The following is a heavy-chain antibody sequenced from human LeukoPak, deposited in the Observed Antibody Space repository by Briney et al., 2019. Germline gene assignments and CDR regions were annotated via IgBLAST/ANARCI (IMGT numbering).Heavy chain of an antibody. CDR1: GFTFSIYW. Sequence: GGALRLSCAASGFTFSIYWMTWVRQAPGKGWEWVANIKEDGSVKYYVDSVKGRFTISRDNAKKSLYLQMNNLRGEDTAVYFCARRWKLSLDVWGQGTTVTVSS. CDR2: IKEDGSVK. V-gene: IGHV3-7*01. D-gene: IGHD5-24*01. CDR3: ARRWKLSLDV. J-gene: IGHJ6*02.